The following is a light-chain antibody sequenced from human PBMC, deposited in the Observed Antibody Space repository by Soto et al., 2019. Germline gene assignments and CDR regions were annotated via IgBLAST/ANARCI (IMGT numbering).Light chain of an antibody. V-gene: IGLV2-14*03. CDR2: DVS. Sequence: QSVLTQPASVSGSPGQSFTIPCTGSSSDVGAYHSVSWYQQHPGKAPKLIIFDVSNRPSGVSNRFSGSKSGNTASLTISGLQAEDEADYYCSSFTDTGTVMFGGGTKLT. J-gene: IGLJ3*02. CDR1: SSDVGAYHS. CDR3: SSFTDTGTVM.